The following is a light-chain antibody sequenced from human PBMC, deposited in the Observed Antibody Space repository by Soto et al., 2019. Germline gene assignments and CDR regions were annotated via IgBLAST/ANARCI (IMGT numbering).Light chain of an antibody. CDR3: QQYNNWPQWK. CDR2: GAS. CDR1: QSVSSD. J-gene: IGKJ1*01. Sequence: VMTQAPGTPSVLPGRSGSLSCSHSQSVSSDLAWYQQKPGQAPRLLIYGASTRATGIPARFSGSGSGTEFPLTSSSLQSEDFVVYCCQQYNNWPQWKFGQGT. V-gene: IGKV3-15*01.